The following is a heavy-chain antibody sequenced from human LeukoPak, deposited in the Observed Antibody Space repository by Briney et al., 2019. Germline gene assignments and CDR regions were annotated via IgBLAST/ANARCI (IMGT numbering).Heavy chain of an antibody. J-gene: IGHJ5*02. D-gene: IGHD3-3*01. CDR1: GGSISSRNYY. CDR2: IYYSGST. Sequence: PSETLSLTCTVFGGSISSRNYYWGWIRQSPAKGLEWIGNIYYSGSTDYNPSLKSRVTMSVDTSKNHFSLKLSFVTAADTAVYYCARLIPTSRGVLTVNWFDPWGQGTLVTVSS. CDR3: ARLIPTSRGVLTVNWFDP. V-gene: IGHV4-39*02.